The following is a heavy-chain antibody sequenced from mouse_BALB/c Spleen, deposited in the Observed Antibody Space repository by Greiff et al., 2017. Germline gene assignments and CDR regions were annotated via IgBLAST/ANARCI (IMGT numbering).Heavy chain of an antibody. J-gene: IGHJ3*01. CDR2: IYPGDGDT. D-gene: IGHD2-10*02. Sequence: VKLQESGAELARPGASVKLSCKASGYTFTSYWMQWVKQRPGQGLEWIGAIYPGDGDTRYTQKFKGKATLTADKSSSTAYMQLSSLASEDSAVYYFAKSEYGNYGFAYWGQGTLVTVSA. V-gene: IGHV1-87*01. CDR1: GYTFTSYW. CDR3: AKSEYGNYGFAY.